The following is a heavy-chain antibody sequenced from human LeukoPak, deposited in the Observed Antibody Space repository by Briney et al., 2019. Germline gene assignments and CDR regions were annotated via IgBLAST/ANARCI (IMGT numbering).Heavy chain of an antibody. D-gene: IGHD2-21*01. Sequence: SVKVSCKASGGTFSSYAISWVRQAPGQGLEWMGGIIPIFGTANYAQKFQGRVTITADESTSTAYMELSSLRSEDTAVYYCASLVGVGLGPNWFDPWGQGTLVTVSS. CDR1: GGTFSSYA. CDR3: ASLVGVGLGPNWFDP. V-gene: IGHV1-69*13. CDR2: IIPIFGTA. J-gene: IGHJ5*02.